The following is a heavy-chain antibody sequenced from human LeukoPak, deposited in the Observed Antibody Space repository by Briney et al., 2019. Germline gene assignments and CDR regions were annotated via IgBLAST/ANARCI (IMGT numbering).Heavy chain of an antibody. CDR1: GYSISSGYY. CDR3: AREDIAAAGTEGFDP. V-gene: IGHV4-38-2*02. D-gene: IGHD6-13*01. J-gene: IGHJ5*02. Sequence: SETLSLTCTVSGYSISSGYYWGWIRQPPGKGLEWIGSIYYSGSTYYNPSLKSRVTISVDTSKNQFSLKLSSVTAADTAVYYCAREDIAAAGTEGFDPWGQGTLVTVSS. CDR2: IYYSGST.